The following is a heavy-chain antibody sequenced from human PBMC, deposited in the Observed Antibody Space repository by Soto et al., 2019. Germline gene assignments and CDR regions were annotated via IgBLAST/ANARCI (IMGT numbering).Heavy chain of an antibody. V-gene: IGHV1-69*12. CDR2: IIPIFGTA. Sequence: QVQLVQSGAEVKKPGSSVKVSCKASGGTFSSYAISWVRQAPGQGLEWMGGIIPIFGTANYAQKFQGRVTITADESTSTANMELSSLRSENTAVYYCARGGVNGDYYYYGMDVWGQGTTITVSS. CDR1: GGTFSSYA. J-gene: IGHJ6*02. CDR3: ARGGVNGDYYYYGMDV. D-gene: IGHD4-17*01.